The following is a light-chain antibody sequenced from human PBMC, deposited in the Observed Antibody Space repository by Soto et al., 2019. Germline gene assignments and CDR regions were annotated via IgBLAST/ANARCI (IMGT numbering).Light chain of an antibody. V-gene: IGKV1-33*01. CDR1: QDINNL. CDR3: QQYDNLPALT. J-gene: IGKJ4*01. CDR2: DAS. Sequence: DIQMTQSPSSLSAFVGDRVTITCQASQDINNLLNWFQQKPGRAPKLLIHDASSLEPGVPSRFSGDGSGTHFRLIISSLQPEDSATYYCQQYDNLPALTFGGGTKVEI.